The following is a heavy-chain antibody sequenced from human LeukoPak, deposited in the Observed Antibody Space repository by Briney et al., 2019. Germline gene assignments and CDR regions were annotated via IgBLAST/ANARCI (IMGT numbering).Heavy chain of an antibody. CDR3: ARGYDYYGSGSYYNLSL. J-gene: IGHJ4*02. D-gene: IGHD3-10*01. CDR1: GFTFSDYN. CDR2: ISRSGSTK. V-gene: IGHV3-11*01. Sequence: GGSLRLFCAASGFTFSDYNMRWIRQAPGKGLEGVSSISRSGSTKYYADSVKGRFTISRDNAKNSLFLQMNSLRAEDTAVYYCARGYDYYGSGSYYNLSLWGQGTLVTVSS.